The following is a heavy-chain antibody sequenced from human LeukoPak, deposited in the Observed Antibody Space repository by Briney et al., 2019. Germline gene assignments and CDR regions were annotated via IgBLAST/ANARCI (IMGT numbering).Heavy chain of an antibody. J-gene: IGHJ6*02. D-gene: IGHD2-21*02. CDR1: GYTFTDYY. CDR3: AKDWEFCGGDCFHAMDV. V-gene: IGHV1-2*02. CDR2: INPYTGDT. Sequence: GASVKVSCKSSGYTFTDYYIHWVRQAPGQGLEWMRWINPYTGDTTYAQKFQGRLTVTRETSVTTVYMDLNSLGSDDTAVYYCAKDWEFCGGDCFHAMDVWGQGTTV.